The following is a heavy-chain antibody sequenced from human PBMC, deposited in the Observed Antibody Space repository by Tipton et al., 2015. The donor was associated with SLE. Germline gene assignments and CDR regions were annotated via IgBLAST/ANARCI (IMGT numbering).Heavy chain of an antibody. CDR2: IYYSGST. D-gene: IGHD1-1*01. V-gene: IGHV4-59*05. CDR3: ARHWNDVHNWFDP. Sequence: TLSLTCTVSGNSISSYYWSWIRQPPGKGLEWIGSIYYSGSTYYNPSLKSRVTIYVDTSKNKFSLKLSSVTAADTAVYYCARHWNDVHNWFDPWGQGTLVTVSS. J-gene: IGHJ5*02. CDR1: GNSISSYY.